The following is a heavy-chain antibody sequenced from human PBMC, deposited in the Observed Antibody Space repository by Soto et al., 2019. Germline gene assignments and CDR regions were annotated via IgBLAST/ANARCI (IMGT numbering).Heavy chain of an antibody. V-gene: IGHV1-3*01. D-gene: IGHD6-13*01. J-gene: IGHJ4*02. CDR3: ARDRGSSWYVYFDY. Sequence: ASXKVSWKSFGYTFTTYSMHWVRQAPGQSLEWMGWINAGNGNTKYSQKFQGRVTITRDTSASTAYMELSSLRSEDTAVYYCARDRGSSWYVYFDYWGQGTLVTVSS. CDR2: INAGNGNT. CDR1: GYTFTTYS.